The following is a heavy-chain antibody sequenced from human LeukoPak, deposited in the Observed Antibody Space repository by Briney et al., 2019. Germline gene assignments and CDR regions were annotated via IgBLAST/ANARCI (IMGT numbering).Heavy chain of an antibody. CDR2: IASNGGSK. J-gene: IGHJ4*02. CDR1: GFSFSTYT. V-gene: IGHV3-64*01. CDR3: AREYCTTNNCYNWGLGY. D-gene: IGHD2-2*02. Sequence: AGGSLRLFCAASGFSFSTYTMRWVRQAPGKGLEYVSGIASNGGSKDYANSVKGRFTISRDNFKNTVYLQMGSLRAEDMAVYYCAREYCTTNNCYNWGLGYWGQGTLVTVSS.